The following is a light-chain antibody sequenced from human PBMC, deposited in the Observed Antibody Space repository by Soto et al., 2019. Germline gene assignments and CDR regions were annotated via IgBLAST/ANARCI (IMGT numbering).Light chain of an antibody. CDR2: DAS. CDR1: QNIDSW. CDR3: QQYHTYPYS. V-gene: IGKV1-5*01. J-gene: IGKJ3*01. Sequence: DIQVTQSPSTLSASVGDRVTISCRASQNIDSWLAWYQQKPGKAPKLLIYDASSLESGVPSRFSGSGSGTEFTLTISSLQPDDFATYYCQQYHTYPYSFGPGTKVDIK.